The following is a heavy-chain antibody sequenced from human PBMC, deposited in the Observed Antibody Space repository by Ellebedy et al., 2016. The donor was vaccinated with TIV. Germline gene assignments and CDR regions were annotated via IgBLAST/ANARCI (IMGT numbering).Heavy chain of an antibody. CDR2: IIPILGMT. CDR1: GGIFSSYA. V-gene: IGHV1-69*04. Sequence: ASVKVSCKASGGIFSSYAINWVRQAPGQGLEWMGRIIPILGMTNYAQKFQGRVTITADTSTSTVYMELSSLRSDDTAVYYCARDKGITMIVLLDYWGQGSLVTVSS. CDR3: ARDKGITMIVLLDY. D-gene: IGHD3-22*01. J-gene: IGHJ4*02.